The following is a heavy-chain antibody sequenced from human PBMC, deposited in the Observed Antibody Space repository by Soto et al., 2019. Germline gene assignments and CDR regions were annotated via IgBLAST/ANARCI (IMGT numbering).Heavy chain of an antibody. CDR3: ARGVSAGVDY. Sequence: ASVKVSCKASGYSLTSLDINWVRQTAGQGPEWMGWMQPSTGRTGYAQKFQGRVTMTRDTSINTAYMELTTLTSDDTAFYYCARGVSAGVDYWGQGTLVTVSS. CDR2: MQPSTGRT. CDR1: GYSLTSLD. D-gene: IGHD1-26*01. J-gene: IGHJ4*02. V-gene: IGHV1-8*01.